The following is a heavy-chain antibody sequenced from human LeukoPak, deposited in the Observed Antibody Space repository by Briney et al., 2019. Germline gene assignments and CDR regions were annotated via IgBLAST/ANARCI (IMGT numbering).Heavy chain of an antibody. D-gene: IGHD6-19*01. Sequence: SVKVSCKASGGTFSSYAISWVRQAPGQGLEWMGRIIPILGIANYAQKFQGRVTITADKSTSTAYMELSSLRSEDTAVYYCARDLGQWLVNGGYWGQGTLVTVSS. V-gene: IGHV1-69*04. CDR3: ARDLGQWLVNGGY. CDR2: IIPILGIA. CDR1: GGTFSSYA. J-gene: IGHJ4*02.